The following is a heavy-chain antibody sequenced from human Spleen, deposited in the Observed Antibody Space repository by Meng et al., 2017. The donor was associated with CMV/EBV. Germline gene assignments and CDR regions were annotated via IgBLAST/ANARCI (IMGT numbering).Heavy chain of an antibody. V-gene: IGHV3-7*01. J-gene: IGHJ6*02. CDR3: GRDMDA. Sequence: GGSLRLSCAASRLTFSGFDMSWVRQAPGKALEWVANINQDGSQRNYVDSVKGRFTISRDNAKNSMYLQMNSLRVEDTAVYYCGRDMDAWGQGTTVTVSS. CDR1: RLTFSGFD. CDR2: INQDGSQR.